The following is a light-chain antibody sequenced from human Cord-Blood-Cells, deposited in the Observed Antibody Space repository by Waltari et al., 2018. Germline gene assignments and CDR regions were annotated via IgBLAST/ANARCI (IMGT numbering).Light chain of an antibody. CDR1: QSINSW. CDR2: KAS. J-gene: IGKJ4*01. Sequence: DIQMTQSPSTLSASVGDRVTITCRASQSINSWLAWYQQKPGKAPKLLIYKASSLESGVPSRFSGSGSGTEFTLTISSLQHDDFATYYCQQYNSYSSLTFGGGTKVEIK. V-gene: IGKV1-5*03. CDR3: QQYNSYSSLT.